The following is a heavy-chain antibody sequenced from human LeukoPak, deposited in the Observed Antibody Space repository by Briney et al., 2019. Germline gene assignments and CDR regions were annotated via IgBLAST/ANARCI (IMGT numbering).Heavy chain of an antibody. CDR2: ISSSSSYI. CDR1: GFTFSSYS. J-gene: IGHJ5*02. D-gene: IGHD4/OR15-4a*01. CDR3: ARDPPRLTSRDSDP. Sequence: GRSLTLSCAASGFTFSSYSMNWVRQAPGKGLEWVSSISSSSSYIYYADSVKGRFTISRDNAKNSLYLQMNSLRAEDTAVYYCARDPPRLTSRDSDPWGQGTLVTVSS. V-gene: IGHV3-21*01.